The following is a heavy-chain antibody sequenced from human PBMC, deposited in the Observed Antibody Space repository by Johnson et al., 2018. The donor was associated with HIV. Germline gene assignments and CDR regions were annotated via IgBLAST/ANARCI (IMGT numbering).Heavy chain of an antibody. J-gene: IGHJ3*02. CDR3: ARMYYYDSSGNRI. V-gene: IGHV3-30-3*01. CDR2: ISYDGSNK. CDR1: GFTFSSYA. D-gene: IGHD3-22*01. Sequence: QVQLVESGGGLVQPGGSLRLSCAASGFTFSSYAMHWVRQAPGKGLEWVAVISYDGSNKYYADSVKGRFTISRDNSKNTLYLQMNSLRAEDTAVYYCARMYYYDSSGNRIWGQGTMVTVSS.